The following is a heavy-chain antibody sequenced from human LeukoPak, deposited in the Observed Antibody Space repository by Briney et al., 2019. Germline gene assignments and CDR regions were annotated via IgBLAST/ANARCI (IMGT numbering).Heavy chain of an antibody. CDR1: GGSIHSY. D-gene: IGHD6-13*01. CDR3: ARQNEQQLVNFDY. Sequence: TSETLSLTCTVSGGSIHSYWSWIRQPAGKGLEWIGRISGSGTITYNPALQSRLTISIDTSKNQFSLKLSSVTAADTAVYYCARQNEQQLVNFDYWGQGTLVTVSS. V-gene: IGHV4-4*07. CDR2: ISGSGTI. J-gene: IGHJ4*02.